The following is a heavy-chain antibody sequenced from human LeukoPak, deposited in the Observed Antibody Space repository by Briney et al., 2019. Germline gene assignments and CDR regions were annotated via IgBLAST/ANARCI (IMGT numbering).Heavy chain of an antibody. CDR3: ARASTYWYFDL. J-gene: IGHJ2*01. V-gene: IGHV6-1*01. CDR1: GDSVSSNSAA. CDR2: TYYRSKWYN. Sequence: SQTLSLTCAISGDSVSSNSAAWNWLRQSPSRGLEWLGRTYYRSKWYNDCAVSVKSRITINPDTSKNQFSLQLNSVTPEDTAVYYCARASTYWYFDLWGRGTLVTVSS. D-gene: IGHD2/OR15-2a*01.